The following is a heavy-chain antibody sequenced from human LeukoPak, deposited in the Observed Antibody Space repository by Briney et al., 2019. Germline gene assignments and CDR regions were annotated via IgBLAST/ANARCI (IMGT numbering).Heavy chain of an antibody. D-gene: IGHD3-3*01. Sequence: ASVKVSCKTSGYIFTDSDINWVRQATGQGFEWMGWMNPKSGCTGYAQKFQGRVTMTRNTSINTAYMELSSLQSDDTAVYYCARGDHFDFWNGYPNWGQGTLVTVSS. CDR1: GYIFTDSD. CDR3: ARGDHFDFWNGYPN. CDR2: MNPKSGCT. J-gene: IGHJ4*02. V-gene: IGHV1-8*02.